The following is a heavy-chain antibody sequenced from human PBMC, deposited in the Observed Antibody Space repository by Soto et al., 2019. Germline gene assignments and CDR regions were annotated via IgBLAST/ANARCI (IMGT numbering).Heavy chain of an antibody. D-gene: IGHD3-9*01. V-gene: IGHV4-34*01. CDR2: INDRGSI. Sequence: QVQLQQWGAGPLRPLETLSLTCGVSGGSFSGYYWAWIRQSPGKGLAWIGEINDRGSINYNPSLKSRFSISVDTSKNHYSLKLRSVTAADTAVYYCARESHDILTGPPWVWYFDLWGRGTLVTVSS. CDR1: GGSFSGYY. J-gene: IGHJ2*01. CDR3: ARESHDILTGPPWVWYFDL.